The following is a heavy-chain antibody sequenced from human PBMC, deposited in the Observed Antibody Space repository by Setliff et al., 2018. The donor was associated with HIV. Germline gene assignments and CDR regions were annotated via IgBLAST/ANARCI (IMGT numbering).Heavy chain of an antibody. CDR2: INPKDGST. J-gene: IGHJ3*01. V-gene: IGHV1-46*01. D-gene: IGHD3-22*01. CDR1: GYTFTTYY. Sequence: ASVKVSCKTSGYTFTTYYIHWIRQAPGQGLEWMGIINPKDGSTNYAQNFQGRVTVTRDTSTTTVYMELISLRSEDTAVYYCARDQAYYYDDSGFNKGPFDAFDLWGLGTMVTVSS. CDR3: ARDQAYYYDDSGFNKGPFDAFDL.